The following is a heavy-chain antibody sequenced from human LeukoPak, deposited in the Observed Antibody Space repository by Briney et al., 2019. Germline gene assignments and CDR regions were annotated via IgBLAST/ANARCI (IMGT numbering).Heavy chain of an antibody. D-gene: IGHD3-3*01. V-gene: IGHV1-69*06. Sequence: ASVKVSCKASGGTFSSYAISWVRQALGQGLEWMGGIIPIFGTANYAQKFQGRVTITADKSTSTAYMELSSLRSEDTAVYYCARSAFYDFWSGPLFYWGQGTLVTVSS. CDR1: GGTFSSYA. J-gene: IGHJ4*02. CDR2: IIPIFGTA. CDR3: ARSAFYDFWSGPLFY.